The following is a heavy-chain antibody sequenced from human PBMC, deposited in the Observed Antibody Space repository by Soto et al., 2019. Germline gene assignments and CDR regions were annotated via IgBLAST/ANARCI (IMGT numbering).Heavy chain of an antibody. CDR1: GVSISNFG. V-gene: IGHV3-48*03. J-gene: IGHJ4*02. D-gene: IGHD3-22*01. CDR3: ARDQTDSGGYSDS. Sequence: CGYRGPSSSASGVSISNFGMFWVRQAPGRGLERISLISRTHSDIDYAAYVKGRFTSSRDNANNTEYLQVSKLRAEDTAVYFCARDQTDSGGYSDSWGQGT. CDR2: ISRTHSDI.